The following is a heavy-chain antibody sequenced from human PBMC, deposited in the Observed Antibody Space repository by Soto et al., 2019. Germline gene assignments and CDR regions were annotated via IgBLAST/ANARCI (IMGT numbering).Heavy chain of an antibody. D-gene: IGHD1-20*01. CDR2: IYYSGTT. Sequence: SETLSLTCTLSGASIRSTYWSWIRHSPGKGLEWIGYIYYSGTTNYNPALKNRVTISVDTSKNQFSLKLSSVTAADTAVYYCAKRYHWFEPWGQGSLVTVSS. V-gene: IGHV4-59*12. CDR1: GASIRSTY. CDR3: AKRYHWFEP. J-gene: IGHJ5*02.